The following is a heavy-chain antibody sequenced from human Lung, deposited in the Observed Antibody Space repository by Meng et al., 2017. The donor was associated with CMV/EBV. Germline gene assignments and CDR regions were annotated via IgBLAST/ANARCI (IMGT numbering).Heavy chain of an antibody. J-gene: IGHJ6*02. CDR3: ARGKGSYYYYYGMDV. Sequence: AXVXVSXXASGYTFTSYDINWVRQATGQGLEWMGWMNPNSGNTGYAQKFQGRVTMTRNTSISTAYMELSSLRSEDTAVYYCARGKGSYYYYYGMDVWGQGXTVTVSS. V-gene: IGHV1-8*01. D-gene: IGHD5-18*01. CDR1: GYTFTSYD. CDR2: MNPNSGNT.